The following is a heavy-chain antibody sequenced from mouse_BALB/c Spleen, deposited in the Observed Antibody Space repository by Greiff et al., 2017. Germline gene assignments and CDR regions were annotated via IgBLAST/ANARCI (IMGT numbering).Heavy chain of an antibody. V-gene: IGHV5-9-4*01. CDR2: ISSGGSYT. CDR3: ARDEFAY. J-gene: IGHJ3*01. Sequence: EVQGVESGGGLVKPGGSLKLSCAASGFTFSSYAMSWVRQSPEKRLEWVAEISSGGSYTYYPDTVTGRFTISRDNAKNTLYLEMSSLRSEDTAMYYCARDEFAYWGQGTLVTVSA. CDR1: GFTFSSYA.